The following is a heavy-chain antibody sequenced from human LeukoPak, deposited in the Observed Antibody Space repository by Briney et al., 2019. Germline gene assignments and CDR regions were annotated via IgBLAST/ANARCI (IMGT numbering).Heavy chain of an antibody. Sequence: SETLSLTCTVSGYSISSGYYWGWIRQPPGKGLEWIGSIYHSGSTYYNPSLKSRVTISVDTSENQFSLKLSSVTAADTAVYYCAGYCSSTSCSRRRAFDIWGQGTMVTVSS. CDR3: AGYCSSTSCSRRRAFDI. D-gene: IGHD2-2*01. CDR2: IYHSGST. V-gene: IGHV4-38-2*02. CDR1: GYSISSGYY. J-gene: IGHJ3*02.